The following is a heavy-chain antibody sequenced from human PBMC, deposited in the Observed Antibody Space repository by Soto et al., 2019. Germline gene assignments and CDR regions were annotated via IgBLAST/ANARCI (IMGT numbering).Heavy chain of an antibody. CDR2: IYYSGST. CDR1: GGSISSSSYY. Sequence: PSETLSLTCTVSGGSISSSSYYWGWIRQPPGKGLEWIGSIYYSGSTYYNPSLKSRVTISVDTSKNQFSLKLSSVTAADTAVYYCARRGEDTAMVRTYYYYYYMDVWGKGTTVTVSS. D-gene: IGHD5-18*01. V-gene: IGHV4-39*01. CDR3: ARRGEDTAMVRTYYYYYYMDV. J-gene: IGHJ6*03.